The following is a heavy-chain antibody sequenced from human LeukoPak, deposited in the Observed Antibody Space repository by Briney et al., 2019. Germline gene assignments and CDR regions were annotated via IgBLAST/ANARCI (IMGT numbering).Heavy chain of an antibody. D-gene: IGHD3-22*01. CDR2: INWNGGSS. J-gene: IGHJ4*02. CDR1: GFTFDDYG. V-gene: IGHV3-20*04. CDR3: ARSGLYYYDSSGLGY. Sequence: GGSLRLSCAASGFTFDDYGMSWVRQAPGKWLEWVSGINWNGGSSGYADSVEGRFTISRDNAKNSLYLQMNSLRAEDTALYYCARSGLYYYDSSGLGYWGQGTLVTVSS.